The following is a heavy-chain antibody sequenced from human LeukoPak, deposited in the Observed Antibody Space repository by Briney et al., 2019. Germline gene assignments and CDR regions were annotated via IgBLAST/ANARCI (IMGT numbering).Heavy chain of an antibody. Sequence: GGSLRLSCAASGFTFSSYSMNWVRQAPGKGLEWVSYISSSSSTIYYADSVKGRFTISRDNAKNSLYLQMNSLRDEDTAVYYCARGNIVVVPAAPEFDPWGQGTLVTVSS. D-gene: IGHD2-2*01. J-gene: IGHJ5*02. CDR1: GFTFSSYS. CDR3: ARGNIVVVPAAPEFDP. V-gene: IGHV3-48*02. CDR2: ISSSSSTI.